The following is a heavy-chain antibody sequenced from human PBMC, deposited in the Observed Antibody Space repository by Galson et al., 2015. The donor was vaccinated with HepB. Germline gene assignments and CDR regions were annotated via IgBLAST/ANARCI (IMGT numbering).Heavy chain of an antibody. V-gene: IGHV3-74*01. CDR3: VREVAAAISVYYFDC. D-gene: IGHD2-2*02. CDR2: INSDGNII. J-gene: IGHJ4*02. Sequence: SLRLSCVCSGFTFSNYWMNWVRQVPGKGLVWVSRINSDGNIISYADSVKGRFTISRDNAKNTLYLQMNSLRAEDTAVYYCVREVAAAISVYYFDCWGQGTLVTVSS. CDR1: GFTFSNYW.